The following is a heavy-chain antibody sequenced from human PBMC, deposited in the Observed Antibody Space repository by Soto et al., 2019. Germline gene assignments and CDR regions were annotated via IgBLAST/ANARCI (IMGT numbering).Heavy chain of an antibody. CDR3: ARDRSRQYYGSGSYYNGNWFDP. Sequence: PPETLSLTCTVSGGSISSYYWSWIRQPPGKGLEWIGYIYYGGSTNYNPSLKSRVTMSVDTSKNQFSLRLSSVTAADTAVYYCARDRSRQYYGSGSYYNGNWFDPWGQGTLVTVSS. J-gene: IGHJ5*02. D-gene: IGHD3-10*01. CDR1: GGSISSYY. V-gene: IGHV4-59*01. CDR2: IYYGGST.